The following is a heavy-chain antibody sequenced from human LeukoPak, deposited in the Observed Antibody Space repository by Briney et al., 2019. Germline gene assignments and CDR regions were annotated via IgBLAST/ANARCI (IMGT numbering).Heavy chain of an antibody. Sequence: PGGSLRLSCAASGFSFSDYYMSWIRQAPGKGLELVSYISTSVGNKYYADSVKGRFTISRDNAKNSLYLQMNSLRAEDTAVYYCARRSPSYYFDYWGQGTLVTVSS. CDR2: ISTSVGNK. CDR1: GFSFSDYY. J-gene: IGHJ4*02. CDR3: ARRSPSYYFDY. V-gene: IGHV3-11*04.